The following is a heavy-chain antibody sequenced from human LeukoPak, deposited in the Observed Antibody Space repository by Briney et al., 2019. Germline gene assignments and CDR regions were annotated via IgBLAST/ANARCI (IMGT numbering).Heavy chain of an antibody. J-gene: IGHJ6*03. CDR3: ARPWQRYYYYMDV. D-gene: IGHD5-12*01. V-gene: IGHV4-38-2*01. CDR2: IYHSGST. Sequence: PSETLSLTCAVSGYSISSGYYWGWIRQPPGKGLEWIGSIYHSGSTYYNPSLKSRVTISVDTSKNQFSLKLSSVTAADTAVYYCARPWQRYYYYMDVWGKGTTVTVSS. CDR1: GYSISSGYY.